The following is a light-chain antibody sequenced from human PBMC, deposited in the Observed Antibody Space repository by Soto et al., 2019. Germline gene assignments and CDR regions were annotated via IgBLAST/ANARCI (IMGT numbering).Light chain of an antibody. CDR2: AAS. Sequence: DIQMTQSPSSLSASVGDRVTITCRASQSISTYLNWYQQKPGKAPNLLIYAASSLQSGVPSRFSVSGSGTEFTLTISSLQPEDFATYYCQQSYTTPYTFGQGTKLEIK. V-gene: IGKV1-39*01. J-gene: IGKJ2*01. CDR1: QSISTY. CDR3: QQSYTTPYT.